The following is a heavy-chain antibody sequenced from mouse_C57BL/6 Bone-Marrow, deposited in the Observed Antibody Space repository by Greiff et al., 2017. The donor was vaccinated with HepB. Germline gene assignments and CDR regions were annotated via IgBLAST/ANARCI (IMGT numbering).Heavy chain of an antibody. Sequence: QVQLKQSGAELVRPGTSVKLSCKASGYTFTSYWMYWGKQRPGQGLEWIGVIEPYDSYTNYNQKFKGKATLTVDTSSSTAYMQFSSLTSEDSAVYYCARAMDYSSSSFDYWGQGTTLTVSS. V-gene: IGHV1-59*01. CDR3: ARAMDYSSSSFDY. D-gene: IGHD1-1*01. CDR2: IEPYDSYT. J-gene: IGHJ2*01. CDR1: GYTFTSYW.